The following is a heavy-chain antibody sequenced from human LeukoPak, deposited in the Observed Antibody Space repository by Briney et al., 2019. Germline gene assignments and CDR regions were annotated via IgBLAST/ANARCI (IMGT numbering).Heavy chain of an antibody. V-gene: IGHV5-51*01. D-gene: IGHD6-19*01. Sequence: GESLKISCKGSGYSSTNYWIGWVRQMPGKGLEWIGIIFPGDSDTRYSPSFQGQVTISADKSISTAYLQWSSLKASDTAMYYCARHAAVTGSFDFWGHGTLVTVSS. J-gene: IGHJ4*01. CDR2: IFPGDSDT. CDR1: GYSSTNYW. CDR3: ARHAAVTGSFDF.